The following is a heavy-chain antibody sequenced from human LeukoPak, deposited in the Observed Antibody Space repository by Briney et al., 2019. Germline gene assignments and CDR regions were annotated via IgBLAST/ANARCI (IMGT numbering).Heavy chain of an antibody. V-gene: IGHV3-30-3*01. D-gene: IGHD2-15*01. CDR1: GFTLSRYA. J-gene: IGHJ4*02. Sequence: GGSLRLSCATSGFTLSRYAMHWVRQAPGKGLEWVAGISYDGNNPYYADSVKGRFTVSRDNSKNTLDLHMNSLRGEDTALYYCASRHCSGGGCYFAGAEPFDYWGQGTLVTVSS. CDR2: ISYDGNNP. CDR3: ASRHCSGGGCYFAGAEPFDY.